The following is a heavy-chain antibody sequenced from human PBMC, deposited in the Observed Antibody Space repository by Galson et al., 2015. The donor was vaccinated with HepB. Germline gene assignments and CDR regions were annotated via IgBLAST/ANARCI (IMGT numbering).Heavy chain of an antibody. CDR1: GSIFSSYA. J-gene: IGHJ3*02. CDR2: MSASGGT. CDR3: ARVRVVAARGPSDI. V-gene: IGHV3-23*01. D-gene: IGHD2-15*01. Sequence: SLRLSCAASGSIFSSYAMTWVRRAPGKGLEWVSSMSASGGTYYAHSVKGRFTSSRDTSKNTLYLQMNSLTAEDTAVYYCARVRVVAARGPSDIWGQGTVVTVSS.